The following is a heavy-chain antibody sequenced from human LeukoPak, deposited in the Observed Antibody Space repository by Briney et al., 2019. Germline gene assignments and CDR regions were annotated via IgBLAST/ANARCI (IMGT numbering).Heavy chain of an antibody. D-gene: IGHD6-19*01. Sequence: GASVKVSCKASGGTFSSYAISWVRQAPGQGLEWMGSIIPIFGIANYAQKFQGRVTITADKSTSTAYMELSSLRSGDTAVYYCARDMAAAGAVADHDAFDIWGQGTMVTVSS. CDR3: ARDMAAAGAVADHDAFDI. CDR1: GGTFSSYA. V-gene: IGHV1-69*04. J-gene: IGHJ3*02. CDR2: IIPIFGIA.